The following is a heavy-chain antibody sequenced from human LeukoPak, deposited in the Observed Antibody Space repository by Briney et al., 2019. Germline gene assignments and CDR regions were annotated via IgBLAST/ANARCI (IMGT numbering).Heavy chain of an antibody. V-gene: IGHV3-66*01. CDR1: GFNVSSNY. CDR2: IYSGGST. D-gene: IGHD6-13*01. CDR3: ARVDSRTAQFDY. Sequence: GGSLRLSCAVSGFNVSSNYLNWVRQTPGKGPEWVSVIYSGGSTYYADSVKGRFTISRDNSKNTLYLQMNSLRAEDTAVYHCARVDSRTAQFDYWGQGTLVTVSS. J-gene: IGHJ4*02.